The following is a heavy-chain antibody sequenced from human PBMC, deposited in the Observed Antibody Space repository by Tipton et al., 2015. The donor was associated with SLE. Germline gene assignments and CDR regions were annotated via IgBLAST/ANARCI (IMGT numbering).Heavy chain of an antibody. V-gene: IGHV3-66*01. CDR2: TYPGGRT. CDR1: GLIVSRSY. CDR3: ARDLSYDSKSGYSGMDV. Sequence: SLRLSCAASGLIVSRSYISWVRQAPGKGLEWVSVTYPGGRTFYADSVKGRFSASRDDSINTLSLQLNSLRAEDTAVYYCARDLSYDSKSGYSGMDVWGQGTTVNVS. J-gene: IGHJ6*02. D-gene: IGHD3-3*01.